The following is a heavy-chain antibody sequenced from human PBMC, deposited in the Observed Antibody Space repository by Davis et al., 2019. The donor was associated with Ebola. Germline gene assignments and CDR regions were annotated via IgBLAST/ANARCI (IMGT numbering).Heavy chain of an antibody. J-gene: IGHJ5*02. CDR2: INHGGST. V-gene: IGHV4-34*01. Sequence: SETLSLTCAVYGGSFSGYYWSWIRQPPGKGLEWIGEINHGGSTNHNPSLKSRVTISVDTSKNQFSLKLRSVTAADTAVYYCATDSLDYGDFPWGQGTLVTVSS. CDR1: GGSFSGYY. CDR3: ATDSLDYGDFP. D-gene: IGHD4-17*01.